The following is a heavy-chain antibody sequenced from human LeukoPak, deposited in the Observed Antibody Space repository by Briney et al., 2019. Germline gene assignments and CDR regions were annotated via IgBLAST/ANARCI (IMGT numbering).Heavy chain of an antibody. J-gene: IGHJ4*02. V-gene: IGHV3-33*01. D-gene: IGHD3-10*01. CDR2: IWYDGSNK. CDR3: ARDPGAAPSYYFDY. Sequence: PGGSLRLSCAASGFTFSSYGMHWVRQAPGKGLEWVAVIWYDGSNKYYADSVKGRFTISRDNSKNTLYLQMNSLRAEDTAVYYCARDPGAAPSYYFDYGGQGTLVTVSS. CDR1: GFTFSSYG.